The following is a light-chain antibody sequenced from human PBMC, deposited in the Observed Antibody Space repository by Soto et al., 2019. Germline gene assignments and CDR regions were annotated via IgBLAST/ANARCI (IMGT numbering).Light chain of an antibody. CDR2: SAS. CDR3: QKYDSAPWT. Sequence: IQMTQSPSSLSASVGDRVIITCRASQGIGNSLAWYQQKAGRVPKLLMHSASTLLSGVPSRFSGSGSGTDFTLTISSLQPVDVATYYCQKYDSAPWTFGQGTKVEIK. V-gene: IGKV1-27*01. J-gene: IGKJ1*01. CDR1: QGIGNS.